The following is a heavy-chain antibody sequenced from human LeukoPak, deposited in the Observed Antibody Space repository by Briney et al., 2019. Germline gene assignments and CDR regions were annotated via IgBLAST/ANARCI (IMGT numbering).Heavy chain of an antibody. Sequence: PSETLSLTCTVSGGSISSSSYYWGWIRQPPGKGLDWIGIIYSSGTTYYNPSLKSRVTIPVDTSKNQFSLRLSSVTAADTAVYYCARRQRDDAYCYYMDVWGKGTTVTVSS. CDR2: IYSSGTT. V-gene: IGHV4-39*01. CDR3: ARRQRDDAYCYYMDV. D-gene: IGHD6-25*01. CDR1: GGSISSSSYY. J-gene: IGHJ6*03.